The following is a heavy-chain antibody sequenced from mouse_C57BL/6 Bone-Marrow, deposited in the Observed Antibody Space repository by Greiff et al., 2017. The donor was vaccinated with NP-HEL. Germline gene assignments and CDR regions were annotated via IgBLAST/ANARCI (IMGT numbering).Heavy chain of an antibody. CDR3: ASPYDYDVAWFAY. CDR2: ISSGGSYT. J-gene: IGHJ3*01. V-gene: IGHV5-6*01. D-gene: IGHD2-4*01. Sequence: EVHLVESGGDLVKPGGSLKLSCAASGFTFSSYGMSWVRQTPDKRLEWVATISSGGSYTYYPDRVQGRFTISRDNAKNTLYLQMSSLKSADTAMYYCASPYDYDVAWFAYWGQGTLVTVSA. CDR1: GFTFSSYG.